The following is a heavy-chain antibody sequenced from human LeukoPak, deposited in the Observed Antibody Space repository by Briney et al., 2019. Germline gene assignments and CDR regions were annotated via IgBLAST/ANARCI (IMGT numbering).Heavy chain of an antibody. D-gene: IGHD3-10*01. V-gene: IGHV3-15*01. CDR3: STEALWCGELFYYFDY. J-gene: IGHJ4*02. CDR1: GVTFSNAW. Sequence: PGGSLRLSCAVSGVTFSNAWMSWVRQAPGKGLEWVGRIKSKTDGGTTDYAAPVKGRFTISRDDSKNTLYLQMNSLKTEDTAVYYCSTEALWCGELFYYFDYWGQGTLVTVSS. CDR2: IKSKTDGGTT.